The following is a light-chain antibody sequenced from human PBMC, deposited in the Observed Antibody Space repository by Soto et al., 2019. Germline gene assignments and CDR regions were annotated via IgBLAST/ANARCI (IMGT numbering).Light chain of an antibody. Sequence: QSALTQPASVSGSPGQSITISCTGTSSDVGGYNYVSWYQQHPGKAPKLRIYEVSNRPSGVSNRFSGSKSGNTASLTISGLQAEDEADYYCSSYTSSSTPYVCGTGTQLTVL. J-gene: IGLJ1*01. CDR3: SSYTSSSTPYV. CDR2: EVS. CDR1: SSDVGGYNY. V-gene: IGLV2-14*01.